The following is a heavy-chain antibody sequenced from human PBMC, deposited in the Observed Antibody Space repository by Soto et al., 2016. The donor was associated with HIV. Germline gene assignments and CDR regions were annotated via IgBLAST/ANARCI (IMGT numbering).Heavy chain of an antibody. D-gene: IGHD3-10*01. CDR2: IIPILGIA. V-gene: IGHV1-69*10. CDR3: ARRGTMVRGVNPIGWDYYYYMDV. J-gene: IGHJ6*03. CDR1: GGTFSSYA. Sequence: QVQLVQSGAEVKKPGSSVKVSCKASGGTFSSYAIGWVRQAPGQGLEWMGGIIPILGIANYAQKFQGRVTITADKSTSTAYMELSSQRSEDTAVYYCARRGTMVRGVNPIGWDYYYYMDVWGKGPRSPSP.